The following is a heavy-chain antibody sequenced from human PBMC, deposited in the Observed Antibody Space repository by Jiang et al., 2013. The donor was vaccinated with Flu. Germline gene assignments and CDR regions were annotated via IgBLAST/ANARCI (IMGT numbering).Heavy chain of an antibody. CDR1: GFTFSDYY. CDR2: IASDGSST. V-gene: IGHV3-74*01. CDR3: AKMFYYGGSGYYGYFDS. D-gene: IGHD2-15*01. J-gene: IGHJ4*02. Sequence: GFTFSDYYMHWVRQAPGKGLVWVSRIASDGSSTNYADSVKGRFTISRDNAKNTLYLQMNNLRAEDTAVYFCAKMFYYGGSGYYGYFDSWGQGTLVTVSS.